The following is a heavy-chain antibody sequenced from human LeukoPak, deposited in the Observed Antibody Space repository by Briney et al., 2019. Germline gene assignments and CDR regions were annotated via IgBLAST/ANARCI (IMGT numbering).Heavy chain of an antibody. Sequence: GGSLRLSCAASGFTVSSNYMSWVRHTPGKGLEWVSVIYSGGSTYYADSVKGRFTISRDNSKNTLYLQMNSLRAEDTAVYYCAMTCYFDSSGYYKLDYWGQGTLVTVSS. J-gene: IGHJ4*02. CDR2: IYSGGST. V-gene: IGHV3-53*01. D-gene: IGHD3-22*01. CDR1: GFTVSSNY. CDR3: AMTCYFDSSGYYKLDY.